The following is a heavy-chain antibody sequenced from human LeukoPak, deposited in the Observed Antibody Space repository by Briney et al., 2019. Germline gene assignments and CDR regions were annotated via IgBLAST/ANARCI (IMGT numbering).Heavy chain of an antibody. CDR3: AKRLYDSSGYYPIDY. Sequence: GGSLRLSCAACGFPFSSYEMNWVRHAPGKGLEWVSYISSSGSTIYYADSVKGRFTISRDNSKNTLYLQMNGLRAEDTAVYYCAKRLYDSSGYYPIDYWGQGTLVTVSS. J-gene: IGHJ4*02. D-gene: IGHD3-22*01. CDR2: ISSSGSTI. CDR1: GFPFSSYE. V-gene: IGHV3-48*03.